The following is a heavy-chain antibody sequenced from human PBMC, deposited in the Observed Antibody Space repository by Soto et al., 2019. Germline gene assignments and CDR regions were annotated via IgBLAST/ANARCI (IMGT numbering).Heavy chain of an antibody. CDR3: ARGGWYTDY. CDR1: GGSISSYY. J-gene: IGHJ4*02. CDR2: IYYSGST. Sequence: QVHLQESGPGLVKPSETLSLTCTVSGGSISSYYWSWIRQPPGKGLEWIGCIYYSGSTDYNSALKSRVTISVDTSKNQFSLKLSSVTAADTAVYYCARGGWYTDYWGQGTLVTVSS. D-gene: IGHD6-19*01. V-gene: IGHV4-59*01.